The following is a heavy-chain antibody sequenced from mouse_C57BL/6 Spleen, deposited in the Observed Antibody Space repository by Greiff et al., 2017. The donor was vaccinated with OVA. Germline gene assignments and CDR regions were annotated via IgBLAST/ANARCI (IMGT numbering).Heavy chain of an antibody. Sequence: QVQLQQPGAELVKPGASVKMSCKASGYTFTSYWITWVKQRPGQGLEWIGDIYPGSGSTNYNEKFKSKATLTVDKSSSTAYMQLSSLTSEDSAVYYCAHYYGSGQYYYGYRGQGTTLTASS. CDR1: GYTFTSYW. CDR2: IYPGSGST. D-gene: IGHD1-1*01. J-gene: IGHJ2*01. CDR3: AHYYGSGQYYYGY. V-gene: IGHV1-55*01.